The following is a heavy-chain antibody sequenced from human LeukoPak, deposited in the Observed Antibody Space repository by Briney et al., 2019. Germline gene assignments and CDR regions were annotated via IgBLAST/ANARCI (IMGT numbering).Heavy chain of an antibody. D-gene: IGHD3-16*01. Sequence: GGSLRLSCAASGFTFSSYAMSWVRQAPGMGLEWVSAISGSGGSTYYADSVKGRFTISRDNSKNTLYLQMNSLRAEDTAVYYCAKDLFLPLGTSTFDYWGQGTLVTISS. V-gene: IGHV3-23*01. CDR1: GFTFSSYA. CDR2: ISGSGGST. CDR3: AKDLFLPLGTSTFDY. J-gene: IGHJ4*02.